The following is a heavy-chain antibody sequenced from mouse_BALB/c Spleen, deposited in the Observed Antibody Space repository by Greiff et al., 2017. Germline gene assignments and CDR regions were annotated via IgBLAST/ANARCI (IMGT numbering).Heavy chain of an antibody. CDR1: GYTFTSYW. J-gene: IGHJ2*01. CDR3: ARITTVVDGFDY. Sequence: VKLQESGAELAKPGASVKMSCKASGYTFTSYWMHWVKQRPGQGLEWIGYINPSTGYTEYNQKFKDKATLTADKSSSTAYMQLSSLTSEDSAVYYCARITTVVDGFDYWGQGTTLTVSS. D-gene: IGHD1-1*01. V-gene: IGHV1-7*01. CDR2: INPSTGYT.